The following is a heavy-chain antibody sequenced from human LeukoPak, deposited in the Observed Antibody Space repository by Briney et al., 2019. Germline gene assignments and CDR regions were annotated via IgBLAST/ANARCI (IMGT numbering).Heavy chain of an antibody. D-gene: IGHD6-13*01. V-gene: IGHV3-21*01. CDR1: GFTFNTYE. J-gene: IGHJ4*02. CDR2: ISSSSSYI. Sequence: GGSLRLSCVASGFTFNTYEMNWVRQAPGKGLEWVSSISSSSSYIYYADSVKGRFTISRDNAKNSLYLQMNSLRAEDTAVYYCARAEGDSSSWYRYWGQGTLVTVSS. CDR3: ARAEGDSSSWYRY.